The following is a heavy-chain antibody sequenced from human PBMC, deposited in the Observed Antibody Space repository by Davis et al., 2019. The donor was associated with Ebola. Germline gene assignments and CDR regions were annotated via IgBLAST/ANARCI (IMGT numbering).Heavy chain of an antibody. J-gene: IGHJ5*02. CDR3: AREGRSGYSNWFDP. Sequence: MPSETLSLTCAVYGGSFSVYYWSWIRQPPGKGLEWIGETNHSGRTNYNPSLKSQVTIPVDTSKNQFSLKLSSVTAADTAVYYCAREGRSGYSNWFDPWGQGTLVTVSS. V-gene: IGHV4-34*01. CDR2: TNHSGRT. D-gene: IGHD3-22*01. CDR1: GGSFSVYY.